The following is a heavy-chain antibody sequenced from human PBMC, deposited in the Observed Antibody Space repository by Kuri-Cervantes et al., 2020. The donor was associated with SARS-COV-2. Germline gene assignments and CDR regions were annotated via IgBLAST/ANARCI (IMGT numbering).Heavy chain of an antibody. D-gene: IGHD7-27*01. CDR3: ARAELTGIDY. Sequence: ASVKVSCKASGYTFTSYGISWVRQAPGQGLEWMGWISAYNGSTSYAQKFQGRVTMTRDTSTSTVYMELSSLRSEDTAVYYCARAELTGIDYWGQGTLVTVSS. V-gene: IGHV1-18*01. CDR1: GYTFTSYG. J-gene: IGHJ4*02. CDR2: ISAYNGST.